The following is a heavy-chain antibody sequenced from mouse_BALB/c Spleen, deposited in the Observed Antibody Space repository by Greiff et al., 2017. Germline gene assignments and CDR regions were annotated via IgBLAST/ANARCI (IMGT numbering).Heavy chain of an antibody. D-gene: IGHD1-1*01. J-gene: IGHJ1*01. CDR3: ARRLVAPFDV. CDR1: GFTFSSYT. V-gene: IGHV5-12-2*01. Sequence: EVKVVESGGGLVQPGGSLKLSCAASGFTFSSYTMSWVRQTPEKRLEWVAYISNGGGSTYYPDTVKGRFTISRDNAKNTLYLQMSSLKSEDTAMYYCARRLVAPFDVWGAGTTVTVSS. CDR2: ISNGGGST.